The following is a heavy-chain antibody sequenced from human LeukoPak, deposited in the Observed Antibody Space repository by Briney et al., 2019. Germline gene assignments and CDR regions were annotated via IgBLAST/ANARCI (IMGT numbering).Heavy chain of an antibody. Sequence: GGSLRLSCAASGFTFSNYGMHWVRQAPGKGLEWVALISYDGSNKYYADSVKGLFTISRDISRNTLYLQMNSLRAEDTAVYYCAKDRAPYDYVWGSYRDWGQGTLVTVSS. CDR1: GFTFSNYG. D-gene: IGHD3-16*02. J-gene: IGHJ4*02. V-gene: IGHV3-30*18. CDR2: ISYDGSNK. CDR3: AKDRAPYDYVWGSYRD.